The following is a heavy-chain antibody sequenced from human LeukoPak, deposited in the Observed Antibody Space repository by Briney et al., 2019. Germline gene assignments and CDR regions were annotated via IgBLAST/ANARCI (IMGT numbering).Heavy chain of an antibody. Sequence: TGGSLRLSCGTSGFSFSAYGMHWVRQAPGKGLEWVAVISYDGGNKFYADSVKGRFTISRDNSKNTMSLQMNSLRAEDTALYYCAKASNSGYFYGSGRYENWFDAWGQGTLVTVSS. J-gene: IGHJ5*02. CDR3: AKASNSGYFYGSGRYENWFDA. CDR2: ISYDGGNK. D-gene: IGHD3-10*01. CDR1: GFSFSAYG. V-gene: IGHV3-30*18.